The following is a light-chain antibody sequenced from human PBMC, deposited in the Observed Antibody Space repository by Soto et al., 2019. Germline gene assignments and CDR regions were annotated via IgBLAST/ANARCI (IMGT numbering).Light chain of an antibody. V-gene: IGKV3-20*01. CDR2: NID. CDR1: QSVTTTY. CDR3: QHYGSLPRT. Sequence: IVLTQSPGTLSLSPGERATLSCRASQSVTTTYLAWYQQKPGQAPRLLIYNIDSRAAGIPDRFSGSGSGTDFTLSINRLEPEDFAVYYCQHYGSLPRTFGQGTKVDIK. J-gene: IGKJ2*02.